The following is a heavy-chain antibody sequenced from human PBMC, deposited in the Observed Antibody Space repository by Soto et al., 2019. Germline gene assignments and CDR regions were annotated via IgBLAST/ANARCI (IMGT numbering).Heavy chain of an antibody. CDR2: ISAYNGNT. D-gene: IGHD1-1*01. J-gene: IGHJ6*03. CDR1: GYTFTSYG. V-gene: IGHV1-18*01. Sequence: GASVKVSCKASGYTFTSYGISWVRQAPGQGLEWMGWISAYNGNTNYAQKLQGRVTMTTDTSTSTAYMELRSLRSDDTAVYYCARVQLELYYYYMYVWGKGTTVTVSS. CDR3: ARVQLELYYYYMYV.